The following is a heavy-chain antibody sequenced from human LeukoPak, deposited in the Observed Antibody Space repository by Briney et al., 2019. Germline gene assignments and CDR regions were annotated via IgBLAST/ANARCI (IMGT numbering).Heavy chain of an antibody. CDR3: AKEVYYFDTSGLYSFAFDI. D-gene: IGHD3-22*01. V-gene: IGHV3-23*01. Sequence: GGSLRLSCAASGFTFSNSAMSWVRQAPGKGLEWVSAISASGGSTYYADSVKGRFTISRDNSKNTLYLQMNSLRVEDTAVYYCAKEVYYFDTSGLYSFAFDIWGQGTMVTVPS. CDR2: ISASGGST. CDR1: GFTFSNSA. J-gene: IGHJ3*02.